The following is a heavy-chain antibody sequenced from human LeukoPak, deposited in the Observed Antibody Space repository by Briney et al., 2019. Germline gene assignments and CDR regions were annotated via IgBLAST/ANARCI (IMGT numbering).Heavy chain of an antibody. J-gene: IGHJ5*02. V-gene: IGHV4-4*02. Sequence: SGTLSLTCAVSGGSISTTGWWSWVRQPPGKGLEWIGEIYYSGGTNYNPSLKSRVTISVDKSKNRFSLKLSSVTAADTAVYYCARGYFLLAATTGFDPWGQGTLVTVSS. D-gene: IGHD1-26*01. CDR1: GGSISTTGW. CDR3: ARGYFLLAATTGFDP. CDR2: IYYSGGT.